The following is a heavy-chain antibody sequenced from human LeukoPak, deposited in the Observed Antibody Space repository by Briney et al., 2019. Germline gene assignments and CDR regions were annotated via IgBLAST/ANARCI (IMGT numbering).Heavy chain of an antibody. V-gene: IGHV4-59*01. CDR2: ISYSGST. J-gene: IGHJ6*03. D-gene: IGHD3-16*01. CDR3: ARETSQKGAHYMDV. CDR1: GGSISSYY. Sequence: SETLSLTCTVAGGSISSYYWSWIRQPPGKGLEWIGYISYSGSTKYNPSLKSRVTISVDTSKNQFSLKLSAVTAADTAVYYCARETSQKGAHYMDVWGKGTTVTISS.